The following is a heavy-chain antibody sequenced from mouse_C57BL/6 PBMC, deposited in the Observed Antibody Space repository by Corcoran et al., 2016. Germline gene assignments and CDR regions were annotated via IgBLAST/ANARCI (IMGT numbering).Heavy chain of an antibody. V-gene: IGHV9-3*01. CDR1: GYTFTTSG. Sequence: QIQLVQSGPELNKPGETVKISCRASGYTFTTSGMSWVTQAPGKGLKWMGWINTYSGVPTYADDFKGRFSFSLKTSASTAYLQINNLKNEDTATHFCGRCRFAYWGQGTLVTVSA. CDR3: GRCRFAY. CDR2: INTYSGVP. J-gene: IGHJ3*01.